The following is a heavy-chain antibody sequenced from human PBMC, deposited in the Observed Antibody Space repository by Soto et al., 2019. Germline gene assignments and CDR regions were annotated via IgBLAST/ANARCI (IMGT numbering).Heavy chain of an antibody. CDR3: ASDLAPVDS. J-gene: IGHJ4*02. CDR2: SSAYNGKT. CDR1: GYTFSSYF. Sequence: QVQRVQSGAEVKKPGGSVKVSCKASGYTFSSYFISWVRQAPGQGPEWMGWSSAYNGKTNNAQNPQGRGTMTTDTSTRTAYMELRSLRSDDTSVYYCASDLAPVDSWVQGPLVTVSS. V-gene: IGHV1-18*01.